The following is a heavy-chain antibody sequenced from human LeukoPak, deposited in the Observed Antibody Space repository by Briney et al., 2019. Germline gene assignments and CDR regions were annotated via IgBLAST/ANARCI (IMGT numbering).Heavy chain of an antibody. V-gene: IGHV3-48*01. J-gene: IGHJ6*03. D-gene: IGHD3-22*01. Sequence: QPGGSLRLSCAASGFTFSSYSMNWVRQAPGKGLEWVSYISSSSSTIYYADSVKGRFTISRDSAKNSLYLQMNSLRAEDTAVYYCARDYYDSSGYSPTYYYYMDVWGKGTTVTVSS. CDR2: ISSSSSTI. CDR3: ARDYYDSSGYSPTYYYYMDV. CDR1: GFTFSSYS.